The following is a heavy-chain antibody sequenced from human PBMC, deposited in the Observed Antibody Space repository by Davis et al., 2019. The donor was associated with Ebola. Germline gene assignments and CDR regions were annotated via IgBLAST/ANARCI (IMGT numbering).Heavy chain of an antibody. CDR3: ARDPACTNGVCLYYYYYGMDV. CDR1: GFAFSSYG. CDR2: IWHDGSNK. Sequence: GGSLRLSCAASGFAFSSYGMHWVRQAPGKGLEWVAVIWHDGSNKYYADSVKGRFTISRDNSKNTLYLQMNSLRAEDTAVYYCARDPACTNGVCLYYYYYGMDVWGQGTTVTVSS. J-gene: IGHJ6*02. D-gene: IGHD2-8*01. V-gene: IGHV3-33*01.